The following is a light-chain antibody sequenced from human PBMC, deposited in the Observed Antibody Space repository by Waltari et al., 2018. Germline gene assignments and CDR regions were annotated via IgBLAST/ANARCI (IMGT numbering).Light chain of an antibody. Sequence: DVEMTQTPAALAWCLDEKATFNCKSNQSVLYSSNNKNYLAWYQQRPGPPPMLLIYCASTRESRVPERFSGSGSGKDFTLTISSLKAEDVAVYCCQQYYSTPRTFGQGTKVEIE. J-gene: IGKJ1*01. CDR3: QQYYSTPRT. V-gene: IGKV4-1*01. CDR2: CAS. CDR1: QSVLYSSNNKNY.